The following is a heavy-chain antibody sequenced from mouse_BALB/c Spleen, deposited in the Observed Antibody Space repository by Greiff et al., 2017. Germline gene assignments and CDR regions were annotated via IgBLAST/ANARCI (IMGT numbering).Heavy chain of an antibody. V-gene: IGHV5-12-1*01. CDR1: GFAFSSYD. Sequence: VQGVESGGGLVKPGGSLKLSCAASGFAFSSYDMSWVRQTPEKRLEWVAYISSGGGSTYYPDTVKGRVTISRDNAKNNLYLQMSSLKSEDTAMYYCARVGSSYAYDMDYWGQGTSVTVSS. D-gene: IGHD1-1*01. CDR2: ISSGGGST. J-gene: IGHJ4*01. CDR3: ARVGSSYAYDMDY.